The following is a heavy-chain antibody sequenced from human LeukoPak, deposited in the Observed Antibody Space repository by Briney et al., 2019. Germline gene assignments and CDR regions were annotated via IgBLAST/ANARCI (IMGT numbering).Heavy chain of an antibody. Sequence: GGSLRLSCAASGFTFSSYWMHWVRQAPGKGLEWVAFIRYDGSNKYYADSVKGRFTISRDNSKNTLYLQMNSLRAEDTAVYYCAKDRGIAARLNWFDPWGQGTLVTVSS. CDR1: GFTFSSYW. D-gene: IGHD6-6*01. CDR2: IRYDGSNK. CDR3: AKDRGIAARLNWFDP. V-gene: IGHV3-30*02. J-gene: IGHJ5*02.